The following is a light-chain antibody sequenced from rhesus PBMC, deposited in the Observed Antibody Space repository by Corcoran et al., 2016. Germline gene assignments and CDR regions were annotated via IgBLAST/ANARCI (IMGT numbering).Light chain of an antibody. CDR3: QHGYGTPLT. CDR1: QGISNN. J-gene: IGKJ4*01. V-gene: IGKV1S15*01. Sequence: DIQMTQSPSSLSASVGNTVTITCRASQGISNNLAWYQQKPGKFPRLLIFYASTLQSGVPSRFSGSGSGTDFTLTTASLQPEDFATYYCQHGYGTPLTFGGGTKVEIK. CDR2: YAS.